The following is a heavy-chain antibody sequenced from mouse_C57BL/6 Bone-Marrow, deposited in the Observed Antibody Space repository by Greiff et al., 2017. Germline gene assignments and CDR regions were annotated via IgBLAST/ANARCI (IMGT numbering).Heavy chain of an antibody. V-gene: IGHV6-3*01. D-gene: IGHD1-1*01. CDR2: IRLKSDNYAT. CDR1: GFTFSNSW. CDR3: TVTTVVATNSF. J-gene: IGHJ3*01. Sequence: EVKLMESGGGFVKPGGSLKLSCVASGFTFSNSWMTWVRQSPEKGLEWVAPIRLKSDNYATHDAESVKGRFTISRDDSQRSVYMQMNNLRAEDTGSDYCTVTTVVATNSFWCRGTLATVTA.